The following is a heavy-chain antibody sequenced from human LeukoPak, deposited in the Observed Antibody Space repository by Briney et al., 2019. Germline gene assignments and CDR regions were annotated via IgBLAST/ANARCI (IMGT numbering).Heavy chain of an antibody. J-gene: IGHJ1*01. V-gene: IGHV4-59*08. CDR1: GDSFSNYY. CDR2: VYYSGST. Sequence: SETLSLTCSVSGDSFSNYYWTWIRQPPGKGLEWIAYVYYSGSTNYNPSLKTRLHLSVDTSKNRFSLKLSSVTAADTAVYYCARHSKYYYDSSGSYVGYFQHWGQGTLVTVSS. CDR3: ARHSKYYYDSSGSYVGYFQH. D-gene: IGHD3-22*01.